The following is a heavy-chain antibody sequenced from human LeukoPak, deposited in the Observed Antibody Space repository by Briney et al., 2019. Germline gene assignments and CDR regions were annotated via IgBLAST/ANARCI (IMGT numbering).Heavy chain of an antibody. V-gene: IGHV3-21*01. CDR2: ISSSSSYI. D-gene: IGHD5-18*01. CDR3: ARDKGYSYGPLDFDY. Sequence: LGGSLRLSCAASGFTFSSYSMNWVRQAPGKGLEWVSSISSSSSYIYYADSVKGRFTISRDNAKNSLYLQMNSLRAEDTAVYYCARDKGYSYGPLDFDYWGQGTLVTVSS. J-gene: IGHJ4*02. CDR1: GFTFSSYS.